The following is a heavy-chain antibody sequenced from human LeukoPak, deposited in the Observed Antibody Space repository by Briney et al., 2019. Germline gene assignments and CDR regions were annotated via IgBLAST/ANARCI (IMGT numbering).Heavy chain of an antibody. J-gene: IGHJ4*02. CDR1: GFTFSSYA. V-gene: IGHV3-23*01. Sequence: GGSLRLSCAASGFTFSSYAMGWVRQAPGKGLEGVSAITASGGNTYYADSVKGRFTISRDNSKTTLYLQVNRLRAEDTAVYFCAKGNGYSYGRYYFDYWGQGTLVSVSS. CDR3: AKGNGYSYGRYYFDY. D-gene: IGHD5-18*01. CDR2: ITASGGNT.